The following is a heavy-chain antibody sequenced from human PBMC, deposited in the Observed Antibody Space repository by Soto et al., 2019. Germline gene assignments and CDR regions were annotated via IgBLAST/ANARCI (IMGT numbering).Heavy chain of an antibody. J-gene: IGHJ6*02. CDR1: GYTFTRYG. V-gene: IGHV1-18*01. D-gene: IGHD5-18*01. Sequence: QVQLVQSGAEVKNPGASVKVSCKASGYTFTRYGIGWARQAPGQGLEWMGWINTYNGNTNYAQNVQGRVTLTTDTSTRTAYMELRSLRSNDTAIYYWAMVDGYVTPSPQDGWGQGTTVIVSS. CDR3: AMVDGYVTPSPQDG. CDR2: INTYNGNT.